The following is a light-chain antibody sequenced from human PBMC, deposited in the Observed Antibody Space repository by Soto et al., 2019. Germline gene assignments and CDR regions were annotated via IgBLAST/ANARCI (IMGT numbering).Light chain of an antibody. J-gene: IGLJ1*01. CDR1: RSNIGSNN. CDR2: NNH. CDR3: AAWDDSLDGYG. Sequence: QSVLTQPPSASVIPGQRVTISCSGSRSNIGSNNVNWYQQLPGTAPRLLTFNNHLRPSGVPDRFSGSKSGTSASLAISGLQSEDEGDYYCAAWDDSLDGYGFGTGTKV. V-gene: IGLV1-44*01.